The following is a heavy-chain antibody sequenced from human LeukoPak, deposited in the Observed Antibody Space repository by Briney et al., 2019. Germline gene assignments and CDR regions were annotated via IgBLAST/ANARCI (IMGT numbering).Heavy chain of an antibody. J-gene: IGHJ3*01. V-gene: IGHV3-23*01. CDR2: IGGSGGST. D-gene: IGHD3-22*01. CDR3: AKLFGNYDSSGYF. Sequence: HPGGSPRLSCAASGFTFNNYAMSWVRQAPGKGLEWDSAIGGSGGSTYYADSVKGRFTISRDNSKNTLYLQMNSLRAEDTAVYYRAKLFGNYDSSGYFWGQGTMVTVSS. CDR1: GFTFNNYA.